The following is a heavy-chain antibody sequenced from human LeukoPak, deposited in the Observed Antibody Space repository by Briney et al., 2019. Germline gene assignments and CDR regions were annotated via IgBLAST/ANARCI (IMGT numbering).Heavy chain of an antibody. CDR1: GFTFSSYE. Sequence: PGGSLRLSCAASGFTFSSYEMNWVRQAPGKGLEWVSYISSSGSTIYYADSVKGRFTISRDNAKNSLYLQMNSLRGEDTAVYYCARGGGDATYYYYMDVWGKGTTVTVSS. CDR3: ARGGGDATYYYYMDV. CDR2: ISSSGSTI. D-gene: IGHD4-17*01. J-gene: IGHJ6*03. V-gene: IGHV3-48*03.